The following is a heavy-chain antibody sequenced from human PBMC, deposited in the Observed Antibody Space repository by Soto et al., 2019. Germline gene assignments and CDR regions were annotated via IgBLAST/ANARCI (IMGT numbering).Heavy chain of an antibody. Sequence: QVQLQESGPGLVKPSETLSLTCIVSVDSVRSGSYYWVWIGQPPGKGLEWIGNIYYSGSSFYNPSLRSRVTISVDTAKNQFSLRLNSVNAADTAVYYCARRYSGSGRTDLWGQGTLVTVSS. CDR3: ARRYSGSGRTDL. J-gene: IGHJ5*02. D-gene: IGHD3-10*01. CDR2: IYYSGSS. V-gene: IGHV4-39*01. CDR1: VDSVRSGSYY.